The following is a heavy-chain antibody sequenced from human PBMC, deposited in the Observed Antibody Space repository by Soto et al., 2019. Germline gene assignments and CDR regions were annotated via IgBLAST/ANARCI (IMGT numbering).Heavy chain of an antibody. D-gene: IGHD1-20*01. Sequence: QVQLVQSGAEVKKPGASVKVACKASGYSFNSYYMHWVRQAPGQGPEWMGVINPSGASTSYAQKFQGRVTVTRDTSTSTVYMELSSLRSEDTALYDCASEYNAYKRQHVFAIWGQGTLVTVSS. J-gene: IGHJ3*02. CDR3: ASEYNAYKRQHVFAI. CDR2: INPSGAST. CDR1: GYSFNSYY. V-gene: IGHV1-46*02.